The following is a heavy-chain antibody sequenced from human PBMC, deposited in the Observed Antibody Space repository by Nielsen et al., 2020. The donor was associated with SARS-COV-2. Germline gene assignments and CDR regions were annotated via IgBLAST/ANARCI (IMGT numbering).Heavy chain of an antibody. J-gene: IGHJ5*02. CDR3: ARGKLSITMVRGVISHHWFDP. CDR1: GGSISSSGYY. D-gene: IGHD3-10*01. V-gene: IGHV4-39*07. Sequence: SETLSLTCTVSGGSISSSGYYWSWIRQPPGKGLEWIGEINHSGSTNYNPSLKSRVTISVDTSKNQFSLKLSSVTAADTAVYYCARGKLSITMVRGVISHHWFDPWGQGTLVTVSS. CDR2: INHSGST.